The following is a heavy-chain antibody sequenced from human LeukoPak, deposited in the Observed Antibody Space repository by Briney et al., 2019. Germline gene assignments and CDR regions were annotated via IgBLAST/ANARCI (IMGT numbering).Heavy chain of an antibody. D-gene: IGHD1-14*01. V-gene: IGHV3-21*01. J-gene: IGHJ3*01. Sequence: GGSLRLSCSASGFTFSTYTMNWVRQAPGKGLEWVSSISGSSSDIYYADSVKGRFTISRDNAKNSLYLQMNSLRAEDTAVYYCALNRDAFDLWGQGTMVTVSS. CDR3: ALNRDAFDL. CDR2: ISGSSSDI. CDR1: GFTFSTYT.